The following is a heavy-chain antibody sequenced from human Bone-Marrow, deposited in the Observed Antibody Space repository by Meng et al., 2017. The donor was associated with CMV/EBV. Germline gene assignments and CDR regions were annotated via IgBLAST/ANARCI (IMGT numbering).Heavy chain of an antibody. Sequence: YNFTSYGISWVRQAPGQGLEWMGWISAYNGNTNYAQKLQGRVTMTTDTSTSTAYMELRSLRSDDTAVYYCARDVGMYYYDSSGYYDYWGQGTLVTVSS. J-gene: IGHJ4*02. CDR3: ARDVGMYYYDSSGYYDY. V-gene: IGHV1-18*01. D-gene: IGHD3-22*01. CDR1: YNFTSYG. CDR2: ISAYNGNT.